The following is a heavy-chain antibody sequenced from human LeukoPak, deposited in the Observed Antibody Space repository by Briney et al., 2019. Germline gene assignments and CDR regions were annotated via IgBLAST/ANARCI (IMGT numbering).Heavy chain of an antibody. D-gene: IGHD2-21*02. CDR3: AKDHMVVTAILDY. Sequence: GGSLRLSCAASGFTLSSYGMHWVRQAPGKGLEWAAFIRYDGSNKYYADSVKGRFTISRDNSKNTLYLQMNSLRAEDTAVYYCAKDHMVVTAILDYWGQGTLVTVSS. V-gene: IGHV3-30*02. J-gene: IGHJ4*02. CDR2: IRYDGSNK. CDR1: GFTLSSYG.